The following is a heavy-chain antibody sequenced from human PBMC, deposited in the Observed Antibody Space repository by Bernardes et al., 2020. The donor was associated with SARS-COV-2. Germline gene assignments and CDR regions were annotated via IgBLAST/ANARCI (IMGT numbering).Heavy chain of an antibody. J-gene: IGHJ3*02. CDR2: INPNSGGT. Sequence: ASVKVSCKASGYTFTGYYMHWVRQAPGQGLEWMGWINPNSGGTNYAQKFQGRVTMTRDTSISTAYMELSRLRSDDTAVYYCARTGQWGSSSELPDIVVVPAAFDAFDIWGQGTMVTVSS. V-gene: IGHV1-2*02. CDR3: ARTGQWGSSSELPDIVVVPAAFDAFDI. CDR1: GYTFTGYY. D-gene: IGHD2-2*01.